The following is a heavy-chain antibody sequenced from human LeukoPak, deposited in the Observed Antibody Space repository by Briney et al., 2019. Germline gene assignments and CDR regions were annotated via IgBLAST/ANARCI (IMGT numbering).Heavy chain of an antibody. J-gene: IGHJ4*02. CDR1: GFSFSTYW. V-gene: IGHV3-7*04. Sequence: GGSLRLSCAASGFSFSTYWMSWVRQAPGKGLEWVANIDQDGSEKYYVDSVKGRFTISRDNAKNSLYLQMNSLRIEDTALYYCARDATRGGDFDFWGQGTLVTVSS. CDR2: IDQDGSEK. D-gene: IGHD5-24*01. CDR3: ARDATRGGDFDF.